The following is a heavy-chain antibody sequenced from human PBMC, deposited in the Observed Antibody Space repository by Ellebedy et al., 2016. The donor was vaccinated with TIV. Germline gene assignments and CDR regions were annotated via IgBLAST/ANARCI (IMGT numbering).Heavy chain of an antibody. CDR2: IHPSGGRT. V-gene: IGHV1-46*01. D-gene: IGHD4-17*01. J-gene: IGHJ5*02. Sequence: ASVKVSXXTSGYSFTSYYMHWVRHAPGQGLEWMGLIHPSGGRTSYAQKFQGRVILTRDTSTRTFYMELYSLRSEGTAVYYCARDSERGDDGWFDPWGQGTLVTVSS. CDR3: ARDSERGDDGWFDP. CDR1: GYSFTSYY.